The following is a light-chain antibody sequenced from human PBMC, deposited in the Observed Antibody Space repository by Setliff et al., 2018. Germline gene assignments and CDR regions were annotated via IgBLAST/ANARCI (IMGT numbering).Light chain of an antibody. J-gene: IGLJ1*01. CDR2: EVT. CDR1: NSDVGYYNY. CDR3: SSYTGKSTVFV. Sequence: QSVLTQPASVSGSLGQSITISCTGTNSDVGYYNYVSWYQQEPGKAPKLLIYEVTNRPSGVSNRFSGSKSGNTASLTISGLRAEDESDYYCSSYTGKSTVFVFGSGTRSPS. V-gene: IGLV2-14*03.